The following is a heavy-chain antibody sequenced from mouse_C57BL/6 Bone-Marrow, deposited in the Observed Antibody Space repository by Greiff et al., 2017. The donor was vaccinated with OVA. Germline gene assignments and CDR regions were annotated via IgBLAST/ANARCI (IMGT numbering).Heavy chain of an antibody. CDR3: ARWGPIYDGYAYYAMDY. Sequence: EVMLVESGPGLAKPSQTLSLTCSVTGYSITSDYWNWIRKFPGNKLEYMGYISYSGSTYYNPSLKSRISITRDTSKNQYYLQLNSVTTEDTATYYCARWGPIYDGYAYYAMDYWGQGTSVTVSS. D-gene: IGHD2-3*01. V-gene: IGHV3-8*01. CDR1: GYSITSDY. CDR2: ISYSGST. J-gene: IGHJ4*01.